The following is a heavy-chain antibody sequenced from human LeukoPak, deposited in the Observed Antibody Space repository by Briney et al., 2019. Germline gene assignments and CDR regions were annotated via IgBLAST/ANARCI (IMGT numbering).Heavy chain of an antibody. V-gene: IGHV3-30*04. CDR1: GITFSSYV. Sequence: GGSLRLSCAASGITFSSYVMHWVRQAPGKGLEWVAIISYDGSNEYYADSVKGRFTSSRDNSKNTLYLQMNSLRAADTAVYYCAREVWLVGATRTTDYWGQGTLVTVSS. CDR2: ISYDGSNE. CDR3: AREVWLVGATRTTDY. J-gene: IGHJ4*02. D-gene: IGHD1-26*01.